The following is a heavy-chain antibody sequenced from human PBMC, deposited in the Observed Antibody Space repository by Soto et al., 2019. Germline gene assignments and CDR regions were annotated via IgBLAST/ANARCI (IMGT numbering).Heavy chain of an antibody. Sequence: EVQLLESGGGLIQPGGSLRLSCAASGFHFSGYTMSWVRQAPGNGPEWVSALTPSGDYTTYADSVKGRFTIARDNSKNSLFLQMNGLRADDTAIYYCARPYETSGSYLPFDYWGLGTLVTVSS. CDR1: GFHFSGYT. CDR3: ARPYETSGSYLPFDY. D-gene: IGHD3-22*01. V-gene: IGHV3-23*01. J-gene: IGHJ4*02. CDR2: LTPSGDYT.